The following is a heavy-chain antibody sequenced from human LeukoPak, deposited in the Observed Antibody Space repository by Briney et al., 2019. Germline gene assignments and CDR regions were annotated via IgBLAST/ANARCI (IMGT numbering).Heavy chain of an antibody. J-gene: IGHJ3*02. CDR1: GGSFSGYY. V-gene: IGHV4-34*01. D-gene: IGHD3-3*01. Sequence: SETLSLTCAVYGGSFSGYYWSWIRQPPGKGLEWIGEINHSGSTNYNPSLKSRVTISVDTSKNQFSLKLSSVTAADTAVYYCAAGLFEWLSQAFDIWGQGTMVTVSS. CDR3: AAGLFEWLSQAFDI. CDR2: INHSGST.